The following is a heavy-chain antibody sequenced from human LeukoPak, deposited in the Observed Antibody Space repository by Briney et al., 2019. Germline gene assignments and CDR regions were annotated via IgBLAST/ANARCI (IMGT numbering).Heavy chain of an antibody. J-gene: IGHJ4*02. CDR2: INHSGRT. V-gene: IGHV4-34*01. CDR1: GGSISSYY. D-gene: IGHD6-19*01. CDR3: ARGSGYSSGWYVGGSPNYFDY. Sequence: SETLSLTCTVSGGSISSYYWSWIRQLPGKGLEWIGEINHSGRTNYNPSLKSRVTISVDTSKNQFSLKLSSVTAADTAVYYCARGSGYSSGWYVGGSPNYFDYWGQGTLVTVSS.